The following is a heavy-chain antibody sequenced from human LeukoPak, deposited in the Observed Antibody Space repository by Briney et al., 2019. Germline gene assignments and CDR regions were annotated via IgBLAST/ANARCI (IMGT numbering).Heavy chain of an antibody. CDR3: ARLLSIAVAGTGFGY. V-gene: IGHV3-23*01. D-gene: IGHD6-19*01. Sequence: PGGSLRLSCAASGFTFSSYSMNWVRQAPGKGLEWVSAISGSGGSTYYADSVKGRFTISRDNSKNTLYLQMNSLRAEDTAVYYCARLLSIAVAGTGFGYWGQGTLVTVSS. CDR1: GFTFSSYS. CDR2: ISGSGGST. J-gene: IGHJ4*02.